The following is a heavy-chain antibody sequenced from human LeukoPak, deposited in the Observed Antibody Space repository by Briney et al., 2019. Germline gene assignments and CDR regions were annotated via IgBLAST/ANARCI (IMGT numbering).Heavy chain of an antibody. J-gene: IGHJ4*02. CDR1: GGTFSSYA. CDR3: ARRQQLGPGYYFDY. Sequence: SVKVSCKASGGTFSSYAISWVRQAPGQGLEWMGGIIPIFSTANYAQKFQGRVTITADESTSTAYMELSSLRSEDTAVYYCARRQQLGPGYYFDYWGQGTLVTVSS. D-gene: IGHD6-6*01. CDR2: IIPIFSTA. V-gene: IGHV1-69*13.